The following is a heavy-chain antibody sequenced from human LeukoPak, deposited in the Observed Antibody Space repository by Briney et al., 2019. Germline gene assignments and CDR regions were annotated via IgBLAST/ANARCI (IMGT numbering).Heavy chain of an antibody. Sequence: PSETLSLTCTVSGDSISSRNYYWVWIRQPPAKGLEWIGNIYYNGETYYDPSLRSRLTVSVDTSRNQFSLKLSSVTAADTAVYFCARGLRWGITMVRARTYFDYWGQGTLVTVSS. CDR3: ARGLRWGITMVRARTYFDY. J-gene: IGHJ4*02. V-gene: IGHV4-39*01. CDR1: GDSISSRNYY. D-gene: IGHD3-10*01. CDR2: IYYNGET.